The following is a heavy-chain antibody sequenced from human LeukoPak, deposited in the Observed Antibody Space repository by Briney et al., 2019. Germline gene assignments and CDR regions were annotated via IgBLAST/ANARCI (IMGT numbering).Heavy chain of an antibody. J-gene: IGHJ4*02. CDR1: GYTFSNFG. Sequence: ASVKVSCKASGYTFSNFGISWVRQAPGQGLEWMGWISGDNGKTNSAPRLQGRITMTTDTSTNTAYMEARAVRPDDTAMYYCARDERSAAAGSLGYFDYWGQGTLVTVSS. CDR3: ARDERSAAAGSLGYFDY. CDR2: ISGDNGKT. V-gene: IGHV1-18*01. D-gene: IGHD6-13*01.